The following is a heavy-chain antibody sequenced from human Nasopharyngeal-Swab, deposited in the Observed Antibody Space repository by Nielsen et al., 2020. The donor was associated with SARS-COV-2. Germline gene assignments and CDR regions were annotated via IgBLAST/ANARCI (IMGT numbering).Heavy chain of an antibody. CDR2: INPNSGGT. Sequence: ASVKVSCKASGYTFTGYYMHWVRQAPGQGLEWMGRINPNSGGTNYAQKFQGRVTMTRDTSTSTVYMELSSLRSEDTAVYYCARDQLGSSWYWFDPWGQGTLVTVSS. D-gene: IGHD6-13*01. V-gene: IGHV1-2*06. CDR3: ARDQLGSSWYWFDP. J-gene: IGHJ5*02. CDR1: GYTFTGYY.